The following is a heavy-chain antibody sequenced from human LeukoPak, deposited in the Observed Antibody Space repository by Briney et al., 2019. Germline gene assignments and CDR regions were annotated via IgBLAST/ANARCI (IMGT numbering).Heavy chain of an antibody. J-gene: IGHJ4*02. V-gene: IGHV4-31*03. CDR3: ARGGSYDSSGSLWDY. D-gene: IGHD3-22*01. Sequence: PSQTLSLTCTVSGGSISSGGYYWSWIRQHPGTGLEWIGYIYYSGSTYYNPSLKSRVTISVDTSKNQFSLKLSPVTAADTAVYYCARGGSYDSSGSLWDYWGQGTLVTVSS. CDR2: IYYSGST. CDR1: GGSISSGGYY.